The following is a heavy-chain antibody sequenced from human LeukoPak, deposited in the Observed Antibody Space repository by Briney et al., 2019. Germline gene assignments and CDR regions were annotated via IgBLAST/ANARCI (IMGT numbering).Heavy chain of an antibody. Sequence: ASVKVSCKASGGTFSSYAISWVRQAPGQGLEWMGRIIPILGIANYAQKFQGRVTITADKSTSTAYMELSSLRSEDTAVYYCARASVEGEDSAFDYWGQGTLVTVSS. CDR2: IIPILGIA. V-gene: IGHV1-69*04. CDR3: ARASVEGEDSAFDY. J-gene: IGHJ4*02. CDR1: GGTFSSYA.